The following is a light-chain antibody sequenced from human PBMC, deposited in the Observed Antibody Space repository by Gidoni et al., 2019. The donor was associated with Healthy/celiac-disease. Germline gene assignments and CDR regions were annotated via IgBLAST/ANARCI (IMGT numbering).Light chain of an antibody. Sequence: SSDLTQDPPVSVALGQTVRITCQGDSLRRYYASWYQQKPGQAPVLVIYGKTNRPSGIPDRFSGSSSGNTASLTITGAQAEDEADYYCNSRDSSGNHPVVFGGGTKLTVL. V-gene: IGLV3-19*01. J-gene: IGLJ2*01. CDR3: NSRDSSGNHPVV. CDR1: SLRRYY. CDR2: GKT.